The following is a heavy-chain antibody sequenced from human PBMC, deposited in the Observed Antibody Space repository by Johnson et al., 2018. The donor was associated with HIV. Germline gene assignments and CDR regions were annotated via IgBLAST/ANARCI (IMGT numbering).Heavy chain of an antibody. D-gene: IGHD3-22*01. CDR1: GFTFSDYY. CDR3: ATYYYDSSGYLETGAFDI. CDR2: ISSSGSTI. V-gene: IGHV3-11*04. J-gene: IGHJ3*02. Sequence: QVQLVESGGGVVQPGGSLRLSCAASGFTFSDYYMSWIRQAPGKGLEWVSYISSSGSTIYYADSVKGRFTISRDNAKNSLYLQMNSLRAEDTAVYYCATYYYDSSGYLETGAFDIWGQGTMVTVSS.